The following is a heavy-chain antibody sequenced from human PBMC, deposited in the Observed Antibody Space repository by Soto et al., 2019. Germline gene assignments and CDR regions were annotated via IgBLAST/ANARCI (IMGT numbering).Heavy chain of an antibody. CDR1: GGSISSGGYY. Sequence: QVQLQESGPGLVKPSQTLSLTCTVSGGSISSGGYYWSWIRQHPGKGLEWIGYIYYSGSTYYNPSLKSRVTISVDTSKNQFSLQLSSVTAEDTAVYYCARDSRRYGYNFFYWGQGTLVTVSS. V-gene: IGHV4-31*03. CDR3: ARDSRRYGYNFFY. D-gene: IGHD5-12*01. J-gene: IGHJ4*02. CDR2: IYYSGST.